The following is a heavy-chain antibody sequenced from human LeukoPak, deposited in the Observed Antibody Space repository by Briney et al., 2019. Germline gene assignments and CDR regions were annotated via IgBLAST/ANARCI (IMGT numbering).Heavy chain of an antibody. CDR2: INHSGST. V-gene: IGHV4-34*01. CDR1: GGSFSGYY. Sequence: SETLSLTCAVYGGSFSGYYWSWIRQPPGKGLEWIGEINHSGSTNYNPSLKSRVTISVDTSKNQFSLKLSSVTAADTAVYYCARGSRPQQLARWGQGTLVTVSS. J-gene: IGHJ4*02. D-gene: IGHD6-13*01. CDR3: ARGSRPQQLAR.